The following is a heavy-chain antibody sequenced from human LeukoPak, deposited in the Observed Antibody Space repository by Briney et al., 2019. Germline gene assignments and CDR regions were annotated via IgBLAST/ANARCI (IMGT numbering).Heavy chain of an antibody. CDR1: GYTCTTYG. V-gene: IGHV1-18*01. CDR2: IRAYNGNT. CDR3: ARDILSYYYDSSGYYSFRGLGY. J-gene: IGHJ4*02. D-gene: IGHD3-22*01. Sequence: RASVKVPCKASGYTCTTYGISWVRQPPGQGLEWMECIRAYNGNTNYAQKLQGRVTMTTDTSTSTAYMELRSLRSDDTAVYYSARDILSYYYDSSGYYSFRGLGYWGQGTLVTVSS.